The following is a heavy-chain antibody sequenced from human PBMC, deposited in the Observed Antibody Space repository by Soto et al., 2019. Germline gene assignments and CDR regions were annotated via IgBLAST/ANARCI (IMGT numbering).Heavy chain of an antibody. CDR3: VRADCSGGLPKRFDY. J-gene: IGHJ4*02. V-gene: IGHV3-74*01. CDR2: IKGVGSVI. CDR1: GFTLSSYSPHW. Sequence: PGGSLRLSCGASGFTLSSYSPHWVHWARQSPGEGLVWLSSIKGVGSVISPADSGKGRFTVTWDNAKSTLYLQMNSLRVEDTAVYYCVRADCSGGLPKRFDYWGQGTSVTVST. D-gene: IGHD2-15*01.